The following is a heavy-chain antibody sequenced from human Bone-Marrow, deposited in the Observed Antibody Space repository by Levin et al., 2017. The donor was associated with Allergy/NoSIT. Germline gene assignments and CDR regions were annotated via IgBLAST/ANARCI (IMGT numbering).Heavy chain of an antibody. J-gene: IGHJ3*02. CDR3: ASAVAALGSGAFDI. D-gene: IGHD3-10*01. CDR1: GFTLSTHS. V-gene: IGHV3-21*01. Sequence: MPGGSLRLSCAASGFTLSTHSVNWVRQAPGKGLEWVSSISSRGSYIFYSDSLKGRLTISRDNAKNSLYLQMNSLRVEDTAVYYCASAVAALGSGAFDIWGQGTMVTVSS. CDR2: ISSRGSYI.